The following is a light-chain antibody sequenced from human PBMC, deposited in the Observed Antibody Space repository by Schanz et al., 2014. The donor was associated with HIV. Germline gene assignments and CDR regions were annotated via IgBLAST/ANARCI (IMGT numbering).Light chain of an antibody. CDR2: DVS. V-gene: IGLV2-11*01. J-gene: IGLJ3*02. Sequence: QSALTQPRSVSGSPGQSVTISCTGTSSNVGGYNYVSWYQQHPGTAPKLMIYDVSRRPSGVPDRFSGSKSGNTASLTISGLQAEDEADYYCSSYAGSNTWVFGGGTKLTVL. CDR1: SSNVGGYNY. CDR3: SSYAGSNTWV.